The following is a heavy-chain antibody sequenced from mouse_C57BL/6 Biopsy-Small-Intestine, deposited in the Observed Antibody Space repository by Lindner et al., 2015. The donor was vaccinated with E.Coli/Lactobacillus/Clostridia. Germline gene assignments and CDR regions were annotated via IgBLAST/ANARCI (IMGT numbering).Heavy chain of an antibody. CDR2: MNSNSGNT. D-gene: IGHD3-1*01. V-gene: IGHV1S55*01. Sequence: SVKVSCKASGYTFINHDINWVRQASGQGLGWMGWMNSNSGNTGYAQKFQGRVTMTRDTSISTAYMELSGLRSDDTAVYYCARGSGTAGRDWFDPWGQGTLVSVSS. CDR1: GYTFINHD. J-gene: IGHJ4*01. CDR3: ARGSGTAGRDWFDP.